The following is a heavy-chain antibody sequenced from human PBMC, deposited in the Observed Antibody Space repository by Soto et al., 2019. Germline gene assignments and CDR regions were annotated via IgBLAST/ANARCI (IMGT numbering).Heavy chain of an antibody. Sequence: SETLSLTCTVSGGSISSYYWSWIRQPPGKGLEWIGYIYYSGSTNYNPSLKSRVTISVDTSKNQFSLKLSSVTAADTAVYYCATQGYSGGYQFDYWGQGTLVTVSS. D-gene: IGHD1-26*01. CDR1: GGSISSYY. J-gene: IGHJ4*02. CDR2: IYYSGST. V-gene: IGHV4-59*01. CDR3: ATQGYSGGYQFDY.